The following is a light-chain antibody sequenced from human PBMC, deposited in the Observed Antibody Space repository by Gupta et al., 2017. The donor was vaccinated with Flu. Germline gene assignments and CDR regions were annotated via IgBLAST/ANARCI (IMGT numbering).Light chain of an antibody. CDR3: QQSYGTTLT. CDR2: AAS. V-gene: IGKV1-39*01. Sequence: PSSLAASGGDRVTITCRASQSSSSYLNWYQQKPGTAPKLLIYAASSVQSGVPTRFSGSGAGTDFTLTISSLQPEDVATYYCQQSYGTTLTFGQGTKLAIK. J-gene: IGKJ2*01. CDR1: QSSSSY.